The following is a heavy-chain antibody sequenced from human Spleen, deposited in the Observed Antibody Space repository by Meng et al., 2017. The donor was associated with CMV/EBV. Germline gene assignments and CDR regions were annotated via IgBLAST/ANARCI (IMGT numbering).Heavy chain of an antibody. CDR1: GFTFSAYG. J-gene: IGHJ6*02. V-gene: IGHV3-30*02. Sequence: GESLKISCAASGFTFSAYGMHWVRHAPGKGLEWVAFVRYDGTAKYYADSVKGRFTISRDNAKNTVYMQMSSLRAEDTAVYYCARVERGYSGYDYGDYYYGMDVWGQGTTVTVSS. CDR3: ARVERGYSGYDYGDYYYGMDV. D-gene: IGHD5-12*01. CDR2: VRYDGTAK.